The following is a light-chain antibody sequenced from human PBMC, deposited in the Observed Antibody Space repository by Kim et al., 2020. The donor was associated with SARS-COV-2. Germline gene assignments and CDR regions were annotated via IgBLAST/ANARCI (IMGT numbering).Light chain of an antibody. CDR2: HDT. CDR3: QVWDSISDHVI. Sequence: SYELTQPSSVSVAPGETARITCGGDNVESKSVHWYQQKPGQAPVLVISHDTGRPSGIPERFSGSNSGNTATLTITRVEAGDEADYFCQVWDSISDHVIFG. J-gene: IGLJ2*01. V-gene: IGLV3-21*04. CDR1: NVESKS.